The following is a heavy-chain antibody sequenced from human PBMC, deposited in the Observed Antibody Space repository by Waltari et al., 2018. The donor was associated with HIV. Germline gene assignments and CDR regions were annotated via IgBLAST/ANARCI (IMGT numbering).Heavy chain of an antibody. D-gene: IGHD2-15*01. Sequence: QVQLRASGPGLVKPSETLSLSCTVSGGSVTTNIYHWGWIRQPPGRGLEWIGSTYYTGNPYYNPSPKTRLTMSVDMSKNQFSLNLSSVTAADTALYYCARHVGGQGNTATYPYPDNWGQGTLVTVSS. CDR1: GGSVTTNIYH. CDR3: ARHVGGQGNTATYPYPDN. J-gene: IGHJ4*02. CDR2: TYYTGNP. V-gene: IGHV4-39*01.